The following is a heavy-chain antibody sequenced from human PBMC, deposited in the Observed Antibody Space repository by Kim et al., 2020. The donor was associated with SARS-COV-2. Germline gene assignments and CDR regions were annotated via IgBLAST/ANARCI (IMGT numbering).Heavy chain of an antibody. CDR1: GFTFSSYS. V-gene: IGHV3-21*04. Sequence: GGSLRLSCAASGFTFSSYSMNWVRQAPGKGLEWVSSISSSSSYIYYADSVKGRFTISRDNAKNSLYLQKNSLRAEDTAVYYCARDGPGEVRRSVLRYFDWLPPLGMDVWGQGTTVTVSS. D-gene: IGHD3-9*01. CDR3: ARDGPGEVRRSVLRYFDWLPPLGMDV. J-gene: IGHJ6*02. CDR2: ISSSSSYI.